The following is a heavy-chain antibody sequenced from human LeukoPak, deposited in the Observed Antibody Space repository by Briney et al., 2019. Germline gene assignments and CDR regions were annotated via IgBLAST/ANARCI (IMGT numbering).Heavy chain of an antibody. CDR1: GFTFSSYA. V-gene: IGHV3-23*01. J-gene: IGHJ6*03. CDR2: ISGSGVST. Sequence: PGGSLRLSCAASGFTFSSYAMSWVPQAPRGGLGWVSAISGSGVSTYYADSVKGRFTISTDNSKNTLYLQMNSLRAEDTAVYYCAKYPPSSAVAVKLVNYYYYYMDVWGKGTTVTVSS. CDR3: AKYPPSSAVAVKLVNYYYYYMDV. D-gene: IGHD6-19*01.